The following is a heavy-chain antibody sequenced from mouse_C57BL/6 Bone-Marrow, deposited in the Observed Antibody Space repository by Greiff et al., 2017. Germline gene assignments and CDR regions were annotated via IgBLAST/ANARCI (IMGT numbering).Heavy chain of an antibody. CDR2: IDPENGDT. CDR1: GFNFTDDY. D-gene: IGHD1-1*01. Sequence: EVQLQESGAELVRPGASVKLSCTASGFNFTDDYMHWVKQRPERGLEWIGWIDPENGDTDYASKFQGKAPITVDKSSNTAYMQLSSLTSEDNAVEYCTAIYYGSSYGYFDDWGQGTTLTVSS. V-gene: IGHV14-4*01. J-gene: IGHJ2*01. CDR3: TAIYYGSSYGYFDD.